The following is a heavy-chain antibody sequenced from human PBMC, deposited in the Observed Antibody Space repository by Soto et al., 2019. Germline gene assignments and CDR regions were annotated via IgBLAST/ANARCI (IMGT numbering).Heavy chain of an antibody. J-gene: IGHJ4*02. CDR2: IYHSGTT. V-gene: IGHV4-30-2*01. Sequence: QLQLQESGSGLVKPSQTLSLTCAVSGGSISSGGYSWSWIRQQPGKGLEWIGYIYHSGTTHYNPSLKSRVNISVDRSKNQFSLKLISVTAADTAVYYCARGDSSGVPGYWGQGTLVTVSS. D-gene: IGHD3-22*01. CDR3: ARGDSSGVPGY. CDR1: GGSISSGGYS.